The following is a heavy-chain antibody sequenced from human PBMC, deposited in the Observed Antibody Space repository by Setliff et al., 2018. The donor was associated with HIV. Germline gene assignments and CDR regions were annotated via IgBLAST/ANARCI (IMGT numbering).Heavy chain of an antibody. CDR3: ARGEPTILIEPAAFFDY. V-gene: IGHV3-23*01. D-gene: IGHD2-2*01. J-gene: IGHJ4*02. CDR1: GFTFSTYA. CDR2: ISAGGGST. Sequence: PGGSLRLSCAVSGFTFSTYAMSWVRQAPGKGLEWVSTISAGGGSTYYADSVKGRFTISRDNSKNTLYLQMNSLRAEDTAVYYCARGEPTILIEPAAFFDYWGQGTLVTVSS.